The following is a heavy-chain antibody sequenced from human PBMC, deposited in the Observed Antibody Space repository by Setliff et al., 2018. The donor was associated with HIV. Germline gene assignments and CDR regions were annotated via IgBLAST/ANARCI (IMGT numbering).Heavy chain of an antibody. CDR1: GYSFSSYG. D-gene: IGHD3-22*01. V-gene: IGHV1-3*01. J-gene: IGHJ4*02. Sequence: ASAKVSCKAYGYSFSSYGLNWVRQAPGQGLEWMGWINAGNGNTKYSQKFQGRVTITRDTSASTAYMELSSLRSEDTAVYYCARESNTYYYDSSGYYYDYWGQGTLVTVSS. CDR3: ARESNTYYYDSSGYYYDY. CDR2: INAGNGNT.